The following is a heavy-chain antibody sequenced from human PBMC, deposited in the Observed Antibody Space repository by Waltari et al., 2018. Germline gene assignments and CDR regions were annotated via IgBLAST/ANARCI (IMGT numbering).Heavy chain of an antibody. J-gene: IGHJ4*02. CDR2: IYHSGST. V-gene: IGHV4-38-2*02. CDR3: AREGDSRSSSRGVDY. CDR1: GYSISSGSY. D-gene: IGHD6-6*01. Sequence: QVQLQESGPGLVKPSETLSLPCAVSGYSISSGSYWGWIRQPPGKGLEWIGSIYHSGSTYYNPSLKSRVTISVDTSKNQFSLKLSSVTAADTAVYYCAREGDSRSSSRGVDYWGQGTLVTVSS.